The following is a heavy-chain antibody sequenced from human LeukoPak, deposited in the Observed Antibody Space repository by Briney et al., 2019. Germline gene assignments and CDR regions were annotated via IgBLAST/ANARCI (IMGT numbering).Heavy chain of an antibody. CDR3: AKHPPGTVFSGVDYGMDV. CDR1: GFSFSSYS. J-gene: IGHJ6*02. Sequence: GGSLRLFCAASGFSFSSYSMNWVRQAPGKGLEWVSFISSSSSYIYYADPVKGRFTISRDNAKNSLYLQMNSLRAEDTAVYYCAKHPPGTVFSGVDYGMDVWGQGTTVTVSS. CDR2: ISSSSSYI. V-gene: IGHV3-21*04. D-gene: IGHD4-4*01.